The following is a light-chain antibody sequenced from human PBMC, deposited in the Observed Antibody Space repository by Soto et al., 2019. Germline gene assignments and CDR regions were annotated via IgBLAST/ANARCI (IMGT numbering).Light chain of an antibody. J-gene: IGKJ1*01. CDR1: QSVRSN. V-gene: IGKV3-15*01. Sequence: EIVMTQSPATLSVSPGERATLSCRASQSVRSNLAWYQQKPGQAPRLLIYGASTRATGTPARISGSGSGTEVTLTISSLQSEDFAVYYCQHYNNGPPWTFGQGTKVEIK. CDR3: QHYNNGPPWT. CDR2: GAS.